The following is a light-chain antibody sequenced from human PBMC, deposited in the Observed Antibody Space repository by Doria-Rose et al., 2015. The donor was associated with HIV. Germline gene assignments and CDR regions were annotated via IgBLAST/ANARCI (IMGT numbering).Light chain of an antibody. Sequence: TQSPGTLSLSPGERATLSCRASQSFSSTYLAWYRQKPGQAPSPLIYDGSTRATGIPDRFSAGGSGTDFTLTINRLEPEDFALYYCHQYGTSWTFGQGTKVEI. CDR2: DGS. CDR1: QSFSSTY. V-gene: IGKV3-20*01. CDR3: HQYGTSWT. J-gene: IGKJ1*01.